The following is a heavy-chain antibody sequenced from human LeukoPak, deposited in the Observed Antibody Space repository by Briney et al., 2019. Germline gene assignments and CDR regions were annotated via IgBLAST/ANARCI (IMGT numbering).Heavy chain of an antibody. CDR2: INPSGGST. D-gene: IGHD3/OR15-3a*01. CDR1: GGTFSSYA. CDR3: ATGRRTLDY. J-gene: IGHJ4*02. Sequence: GSSVKVSCKASGGTFSSYAISWVRQAPGQGLEWMGIINPSGGSTSYAQKFQGRVTMTRDTSTSTVYMELSSLRSEDTAVYYCATGRRTLDYWGQGTLVTVSS. V-gene: IGHV1-46*01.